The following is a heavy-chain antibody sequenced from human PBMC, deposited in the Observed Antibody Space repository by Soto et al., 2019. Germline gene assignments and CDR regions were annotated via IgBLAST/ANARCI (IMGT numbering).Heavy chain of an antibody. Sequence: SETLSLTCTVSGGSISSSSYYWGWIRQPPGKGLEWIGSIYYSGSTYYNPSLKRRVTISVDTSKNLFSLKLSSVTAADTAVYYCARRGVAAAGWDAFDIWGQGTMVTVSS. CDR3: ARRGVAAAGWDAFDI. CDR2: IYYSGST. D-gene: IGHD6-13*01. V-gene: IGHV4-39*02. J-gene: IGHJ3*02. CDR1: GGSISSSSYY.